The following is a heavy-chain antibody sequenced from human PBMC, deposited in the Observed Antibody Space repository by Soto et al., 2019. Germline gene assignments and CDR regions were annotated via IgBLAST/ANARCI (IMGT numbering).Heavy chain of an antibody. Sequence: PXDALSFPHHCPGDRFSNYLLAWVRQLPGKGLEWMGIINPGDSDTRYSPSFQGQVTISADTSINTVYLQWSSLKASDTAMYYCAGHPMDFWSGYFRRGWFDPWGQGTLVTVSS. J-gene: IGHJ5*02. D-gene: IGHD3-3*01. CDR2: INPGDSDT. CDR3: AGHPMDFWSGYFRRGWFDP. CDR1: GDRFSNYL. V-gene: IGHV5-51*01.